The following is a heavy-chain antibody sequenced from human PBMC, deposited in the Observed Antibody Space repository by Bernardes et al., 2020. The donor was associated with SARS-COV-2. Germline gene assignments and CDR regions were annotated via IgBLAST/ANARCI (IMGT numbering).Heavy chain of an antibody. J-gene: IGHJ4*02. Sequence: GGSLRLSCAASGFTFSSYGMYWVRQAPGKGLEWVAVIWYDGSNKYYADSVKGRFTISRDNSKNTLYLQMNSLRAEDTAVYYCTTGAEIYYDSSGFSYYFDFWGQGTLVTVSS. CDR1: GFTFSSYG. CDR2: IWYDGSNK. D-gene: IGHD3-22*01. V-gene: IGHV3-33*01. CDR3: TTGAEIYYDSSGFSYYFDF.